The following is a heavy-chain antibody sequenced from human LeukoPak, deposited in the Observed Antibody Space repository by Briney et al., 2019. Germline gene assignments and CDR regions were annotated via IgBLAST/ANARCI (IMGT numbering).Heavy chain of an antibody. D-gene: IGHD7-27*01. CDR1: GFTFSSYA. V-gene: IGHV3-23*01. Sequence: SGGSLRLSCAASGFTFSSYAMSWVRQAPGKGLEWVSAISGSGGSTYYADSVKGRFTISRDNSKNTLYLQMNSPRAEDTAVYYCAKTYTGAKSAVDYWGQGTLVTVSS. CDR2: ISGSGGST. J-gene: IGHJ4*02. CDR3: AKTYTGAKSAVDY.